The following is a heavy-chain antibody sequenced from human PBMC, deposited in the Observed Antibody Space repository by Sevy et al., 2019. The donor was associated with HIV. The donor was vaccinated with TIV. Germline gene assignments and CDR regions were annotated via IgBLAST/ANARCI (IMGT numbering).Heavy chain of an antibody. CDR2: ISGSGGST. D-gene: IGHD5-18*01. CDR3: AKVVTAMGSALYYYYGMDV. J-gene: IGHJ6*02. V-gene: IGHV3-23*01. CDR1: GFTFSSYA. Sequence: GGSLRLSCAASGFTFSSYAMSWVRQAPGKGLEWVSAISGSGGSTYYADSVKGRFTISRDISKNTLYLQMNSLRAEDTAVYYCAKVVTAMGSALYYYYGMDVWGQGTTVTVSS.